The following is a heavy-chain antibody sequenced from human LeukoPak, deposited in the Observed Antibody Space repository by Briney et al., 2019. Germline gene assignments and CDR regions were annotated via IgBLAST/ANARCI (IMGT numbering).Heavy chain of an antibody. J-gene: IGHJ4*02. D-gene: IGHD3-10*01. CDR3: AKVSAWRYYYGSGSPWYFDY. Sequence: GGSLRLSCAASGFTFSSYGMHWVRRAPGKGLEWVAFIRYDGSNKYYADSVKGRFTISRDNSKNTLYLQMNSLRAEDTAVYYCAKVSAWRYYYGSGSPWYFDYWGQGTLVTVSS. V-gene: IGHV3-30*02. CDR1: GFTFSSYG. CDR2: IRYDGSNK.